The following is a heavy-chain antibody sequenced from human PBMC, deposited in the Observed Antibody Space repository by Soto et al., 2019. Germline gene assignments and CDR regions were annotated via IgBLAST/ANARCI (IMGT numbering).Heavy chain of an antibody. Sequence: EVQLVESGGGLVQPGGSLRLSCAASGFTFSLYSMSWVRQAPGKGLEWVSYISRSSTGIHYADSVKGRFTISRDDATNSMHLQMNSPRDGDTAVYYCARAVTWGLDVWGQGTTVSISS. V-gene: IGHV3-48*02. D-gene: IGHD3-10*01. CDR1: GFTFSLYS. CDR3: ARAVTWGLDV. J-gene: IGHJ6*02. CDR2: ISRSSTGI.